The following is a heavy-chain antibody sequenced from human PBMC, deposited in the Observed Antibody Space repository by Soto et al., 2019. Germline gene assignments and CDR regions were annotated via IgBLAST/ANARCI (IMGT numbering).Heavy chain of an antibody. Sequence: QVQLVQSGTEVKKPGSSVKVSCKASGGSLSTNPISWVRQAPGQGLEWMGGTGSGTGPGNHAQKFQGRLTVTADKSTSTGDRELTNLSSEDTAVYYCARRDSGGFYRCFDSWGQGTLVTVSS. CDR1: GGSLSTNP. V-gene: IGHV1-69*06. D-gene: IGHD2-15*01. CDR3: ARRDSGGFYRCFDS. J-gene: IGHJ4*02. CDR2: TGSGTGPG.